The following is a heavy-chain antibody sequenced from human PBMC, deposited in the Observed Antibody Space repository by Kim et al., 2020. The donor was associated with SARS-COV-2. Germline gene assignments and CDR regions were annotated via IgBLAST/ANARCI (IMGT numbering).Heavy chain of an antibody. J-gene: IGHJ4*02. V-gene: IGHV1-2*06. CDR3: ARVRIALGGTPPDY. Sequence: ASVKVSCKASGYTFTDYYMHWVRQAPGQGLEWMGRINPKSGGRNYAQKFQGRVTMTRDTSISTAYMELSRLRADDTAVYYCARVRIALGGTPPDYWGQGTLVTVSS. CDR1: GYTFTDYY. D-gene: IGHD2-15*01. CDR2: INPKSGGR.